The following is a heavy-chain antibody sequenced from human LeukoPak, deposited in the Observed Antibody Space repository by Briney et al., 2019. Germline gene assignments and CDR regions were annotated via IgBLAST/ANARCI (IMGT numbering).Heavy chain of an antibody. D-gene: IGHD3/OR15-3a*01. Sequence: ASVKVSCKASGYTFTGYYMHWVRQAPGQGLEWMGWINPNNGDTNFAQKFQGRVAMTRDTSMNTVYMVLSSLRSDDTAVYYCARRGYEFSDLDNWGQGTLVTVSS. CDR1: GYTFTGYY. CDR2: INPNNGDT. V-gene: IGHV1-2*02. CDR3: ARRGYEFSDLDN. J-gene: IGHJ4*02.